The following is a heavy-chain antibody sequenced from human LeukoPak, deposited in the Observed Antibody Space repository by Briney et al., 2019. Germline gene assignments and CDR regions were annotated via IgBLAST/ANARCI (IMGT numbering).Heavy chain of an antibody. CDR2: IYTSGST. D-gene: IGHD4-11*01. J-gene: IGHJ6*03. Sequence: SETLSLTCTVSGGSISSYYWSWIRQPAGKGLEWIGRIYTSGSTNYNPSLKSRVTMSVDTSKNQFSLKLSSVTAADTAVYYCATSLTTVTHYYYYMDVWGKGTTVTISS. CDR1: GGSISSYY. CDR3: ATSLTTVTHYYYYMDV. V-gene: IGHV4-4*07.